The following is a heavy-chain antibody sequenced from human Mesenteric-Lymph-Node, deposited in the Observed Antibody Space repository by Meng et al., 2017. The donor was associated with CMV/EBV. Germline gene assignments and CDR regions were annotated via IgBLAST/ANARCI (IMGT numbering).Heavy chain of an antibody. CDR3: ARGTVTRRVKGLYYYYGMDV. J-gene: IGHJ6*02. Sequence: LRLSCTVSGGSISSGGYFWSWIRQHPGKGLEWIGYIYNSGSTYYNPSLKSRVTISVDTSKNQFSLKLSSVTAADTAVYYCARGTVTRRVKGLYYYYGMDVWGQGTTVTVSS. D-gene: IGHD4-17*01. CDR2: IYNSGST. CDR1: GGSISSGGYF. V-gene: IGHV4-31*03.